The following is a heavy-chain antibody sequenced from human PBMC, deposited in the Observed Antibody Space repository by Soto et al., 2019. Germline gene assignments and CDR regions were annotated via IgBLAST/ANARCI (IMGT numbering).Heavy chain of an antibody. V-gene: IGHV3-23*01. CDR3: ARSEMTYNWND. CDR1: GFTFRGDA. CDR2: ISGSGEMT. J-gene: IGHJ4*02. D-gene: IGHD1-20*01. Sequence: PGGSLRLSCAASGFTFRGDAMSWVRQAPGKGLEWVSSISGSGEMTHYADSVKGRFTISRDNAKNTLYLQMESLRAEDTALYYCARSEMTYNWNDWGQGARVTVS.